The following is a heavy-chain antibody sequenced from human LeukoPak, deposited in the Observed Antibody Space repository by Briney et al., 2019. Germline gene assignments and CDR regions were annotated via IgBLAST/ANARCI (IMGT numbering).Heavy chain of an antibody. D-gene: IGHD6-25*01. Sequence: SGGSLRLSCAASGFTFSSYAMSWVRQAPGKGLEWVANIKQDGSETYYVDSVKGRFNISRDNDKNSLFLQMNSLRGEDTAVYYCARSGGRGSGWAYWGQGILVTVSS. CDR1: GFTFSSYA. J-gene: IGHJ4*02. V-gene: IGHV3-7*01. CDR2: IKQDGSET. CDR3: ARSGGRGSGWAY.